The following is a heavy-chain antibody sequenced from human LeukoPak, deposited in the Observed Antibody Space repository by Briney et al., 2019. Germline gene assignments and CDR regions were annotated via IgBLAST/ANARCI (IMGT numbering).Heavy chain of an antibody. Sequence: SETLSLTRTVSGASISSHYWSWIRQPPGKGLEWIGYVYHSGTTNYNPSLKSRVAISVDTSRNQFSLKLSSMTAADTAVYYCARGSTRADDYWGQGTLVTVSS. CDR3: ARGSTRADDY. J-gene: IGHJ4*02. D-gene: IGHD2/OR15-2a*01. CDR1: GASISSHY. V-gene: IGHV4-59*11. CDR2: VYHSGTT.